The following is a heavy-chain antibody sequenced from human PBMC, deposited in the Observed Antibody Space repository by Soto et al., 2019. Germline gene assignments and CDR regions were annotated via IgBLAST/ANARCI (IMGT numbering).Heavy chain of an antibody. CDR1: GFSFGDYA. V-gene: IGHV3-9*01. J-gene: IGHJ6*03. CDR3: AKGQSTGVKCYSDYMDV. Sequence: DVQLVESGGGLVQPGRSLRLSCEVSGFSFGDYAMHWVRQAPGKGLEWVSGIFWNSGTIAYADSVKGRFTISRDNAKKFHFQPMNSLRPEDTDLYYCAKGQSTGVKCYSDYMDVWGKGTTVTVSS. CDR2: IFWNSGTI. D-gene: IGHD2-8*02.